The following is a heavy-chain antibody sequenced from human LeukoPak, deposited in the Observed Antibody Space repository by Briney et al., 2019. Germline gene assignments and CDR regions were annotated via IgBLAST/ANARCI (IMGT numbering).Heavy chain of an antibody. CDR1: GFTFSSYG. CDR3: AKDYGSGSYIFDY. J-gene: IGHJ4*02. CDR2: ISGSGGST. D-gene: IGHD3-10*01. V-gene: IGHV3-23*01. Sequence: PGGPLRLSCAASGFTFSSYGMSWVRQAPGKGLEWVSAISGSGGSTYYADSVKGRFTISRDNSKNTLYLQMNSLRAEGTAVYYCAKDYGSGSYIFDYWGQGTLVTVSS.